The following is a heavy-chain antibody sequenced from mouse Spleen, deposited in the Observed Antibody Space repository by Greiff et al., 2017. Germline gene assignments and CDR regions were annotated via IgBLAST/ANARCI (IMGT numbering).Heavy chain of an antibody. V-gene: IGHV1-55*01. CDR1: GYTFTSYW. Sequence: VQLQQSGAELVKPGASVKMSCKASGYTFTSYWITWVKQRPGQGLEWIGDIYPGSGSTNYNEKFKSKATLTVDTSSSTAYMQLSSLTSEDSAVYYCARYSYYGHDAMAYWGQGTPVTVSS. CDR2: IYPGSGST. J-gene: IGHJ4*01. CDR3: ARYSYYGHDAMAY. D-gene: IGHD2-12*01.